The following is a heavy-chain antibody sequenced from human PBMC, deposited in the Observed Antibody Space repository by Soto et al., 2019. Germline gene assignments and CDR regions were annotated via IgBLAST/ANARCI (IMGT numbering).Heavy chain of an antibody. CDR1: GFTFSTSW. CDR3: TTDSYSTMILVRFAY. V-gene: IGHV3-7*01. J-gene: IGHJ4*01. D-gene: IGHD3-22*01. CDR2: IKGDGNAR. Sequence: GGSLRLSCAASGFTFSTSWMNWVRQAPGKGLDWVASIKGDGNARNYADSVKGRFTISRDNAKNSVYLQMDSLRAEDTAVYYCTTDSYSTMILVRFAYWGHGTLVTVSS.